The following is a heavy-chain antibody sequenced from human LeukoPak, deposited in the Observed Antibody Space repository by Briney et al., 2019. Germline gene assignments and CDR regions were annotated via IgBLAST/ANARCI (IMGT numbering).Heavy chain of an antibody. CDR1: GDTFSIYG. CDR3: ARGEGDDAFDI. J-gene: IGHJ3*02. CDR2: IIPIFGTA. D-gene: IGHD3-10*01. Sequence: SVKVSRKAVGDTFSIYGISWVRQAPGQGLEWMGGIIPIFGTANYAQKFQGRVTITADESTSTAYMELSSLRSEDTAVYYCARGEGDDAFDIWGQGTMVTVSS. V-gene: IGHV1-69*01.